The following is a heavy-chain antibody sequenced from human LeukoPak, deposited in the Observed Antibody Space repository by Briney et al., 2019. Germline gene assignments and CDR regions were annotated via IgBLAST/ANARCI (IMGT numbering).Heavy chain of an antibody. Sequence: AAVTVSCTPFGYTFTMYGISWVRLAPGQGLEWMGGISAYNGNTNYALKLQGRVTMTTDTSPSTAYMELRSLRSDDTAVYYCARSLYSSSSDLWGQGTLVTVSS. V-gene: IGHV1-18*01. CDR3: ARSLYSSSSDL. CDR2: ISAYNGNT. CDR1: GYTFTMYG. J-gene: IGHJ4*02. D-gene: IGHD6-6*01.